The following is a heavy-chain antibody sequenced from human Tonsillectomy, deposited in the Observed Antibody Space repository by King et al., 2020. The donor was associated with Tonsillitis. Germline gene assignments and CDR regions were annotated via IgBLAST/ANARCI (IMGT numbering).Heavy chain of an antibody. J-gene: IGHJ4*02. V-gene: IGHV1-69*09. CDR1: GGTFSSYA. D-gene: IGHD6-6*01. CDR2: IIPILGIA. Sequence: QLVQSRAEVKKPGSSVKVSCKASGGTFSSYAISWVRQAPGQGLEWMGRIIPILGIANYAQKFQGRVTITADKSTSTAYMELSSLRSEDTAVYYCARAGHVAARYFDYWGQGTLVTVSS. CDR3: ARAGHVAARYFDY.